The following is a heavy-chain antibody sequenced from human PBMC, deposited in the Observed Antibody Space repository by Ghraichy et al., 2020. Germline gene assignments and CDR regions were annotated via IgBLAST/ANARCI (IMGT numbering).Heavy chain of an antibody. D-gene: IGHD3-22*01. V-gene: IGHV3-43*01. CDR3: AKGLETYYYDSSGQKEYFQH. J-gene: IGHJ1*01. Sequence: GGSLRLSCAASGFTFDDYTMHWVRQAPGKGLEWVSLISWDGGSTYYADSVKGRFTISRDNSKNSLYLQMNSLRTEDTALYYCAKGLETYYYDSSGQKEYFQHWGQGTLVTVSS. CDR1: GFTFDDYT. CDR2: ISWDGGST.